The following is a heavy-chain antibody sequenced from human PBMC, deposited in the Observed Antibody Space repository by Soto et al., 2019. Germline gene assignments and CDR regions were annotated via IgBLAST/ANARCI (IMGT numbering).Heavy chain of an antibody. CDR3: ATWSIAARRRNEDY. D-gene: IGHD6-6*01. J-gene: IGHJ4*02. Sequence: QVQLQQWGAGLLKPSETLSLTCAVYGGSFSGYYWSWIRQPPGKGLEWIGEINHSGSTNYNPSLKSRVTISVDTSKNQFTLKLSSVTAADTAVYYCATWSIAARRRNEDYWGQGTLVTVSS. V-gene: IGHV4-34*01. CDR2: INHSGST. CDR1: GGSFSGYY.